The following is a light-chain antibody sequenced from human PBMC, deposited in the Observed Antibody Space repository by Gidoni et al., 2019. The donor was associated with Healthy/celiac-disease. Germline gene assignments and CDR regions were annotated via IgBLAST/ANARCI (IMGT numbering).Light chain of an antibody. Sequence: QSALTQPRSVSGSPGQSVTISCTGTSSDVGGYNSVSWYQQHPGKAPKLLIYDVSKRPSGVPDRFSGSKSGNTASLTISGLQAEDEADYYCCSYAGSYTFEGVFGGGTKLTVL. CDR1: SSDVGGYNS. CDR2: DVS. V-gene: IGLV2-11*01. CDR3: CSYAGSYTFEGV. J-gene: IGLJ3*02.